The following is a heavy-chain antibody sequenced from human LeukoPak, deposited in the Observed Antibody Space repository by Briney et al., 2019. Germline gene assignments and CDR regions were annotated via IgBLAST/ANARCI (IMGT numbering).Heavy chain of an antibody. D-gene: IGHD3-22*01. V-gene: IGHV1-24*01. CDR3: ARDLAPPRNYYDSSGYYDDY. CDR1: GYTLTELS. J-gene: IGHJ4*02. Sequence: ASVKVSCKVSGYTLTELSMHWVRQAPGKGLEWMGGFDPEDGETIYAQKFQGRVTMTEDTSTDTAYMELSSLRSEDTAVYYCARDLAPPRNYYDSSGYYDDYWGQGTLVTVSS. CDR2: FDPEDGET.